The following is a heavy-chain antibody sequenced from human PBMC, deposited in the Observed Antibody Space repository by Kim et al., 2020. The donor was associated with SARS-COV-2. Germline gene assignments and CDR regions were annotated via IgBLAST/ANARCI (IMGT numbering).Heavy chain of an antibody. Sequence: VSVKGRFTISRDNSKFTLYLQMISLRAEDTSIYYCPQDALRYSYGYYFDYWGQGTLVTISS. D-gene: IGHD5-18*01. V-gene: IGHV3-23*01. J-gene: IGHJ4*02. CDR3: PQDALRYSYGYYFDY.